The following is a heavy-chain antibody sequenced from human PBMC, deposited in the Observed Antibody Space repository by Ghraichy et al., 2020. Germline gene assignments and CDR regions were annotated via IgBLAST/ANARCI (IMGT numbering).Heavy chain of an antibody. CDR2: ITGTGANT. Sequence: GGSLRLSCAASGFIFSNYAMTWVRQAPGKGLEWVSSITGTGANTYYEDSVKGRFTISRDNSKNTLYLQMNSLRAEDTAIYYCAKDDYCSGATCATYYYYGLDLWGQGXTVTXXS. J-gene: IGHJ6*02. CDR3: AKDDYCSGATCATYYYYGLDL. CDR1: GFIFSNYA. V-gene: IGHV3-23*01. D-gene: IGHD2-15*01.